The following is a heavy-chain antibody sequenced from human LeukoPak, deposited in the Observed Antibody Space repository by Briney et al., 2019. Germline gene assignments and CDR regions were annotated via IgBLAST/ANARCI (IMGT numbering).Heavy chain of an antibody. CDR3: AINSITIFGVAPDY. CDR2: ISSSNSTI. J-gene: IGHJ4*02. V-gene: IGHV3-48*01. D-gene: IGHD3-3*01. Sequence: WGSLRLSCAASGFTFSSYSMNWVRQAPGKGLEWVSYISSSNSTIYYADSVKGRFTISRDNAKNSLYLQMNSLRAEDTAVYYCAINSITIFGVAPDYWGQGTLVTVSS. CDR1: GFTFSSYS.